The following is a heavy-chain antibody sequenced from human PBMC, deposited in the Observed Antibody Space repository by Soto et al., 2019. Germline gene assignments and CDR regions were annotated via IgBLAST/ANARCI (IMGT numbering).Heavy chain of an antibody. CDR3: ARRWGPYYYDSTIQN. J-gene: IGHJ1*01. Sequence: XETRSLTCTVSGCSISSSSYYWGWIRQPPGKGLEWIGSIYYSGSTYYNPSLKSRVTISVDTSKNQFSLKLSSVTAADTAVYYCARRWGPYYYDSTIQNWGQGTLVTVSS. V-gene: IGHV4-39*01. CDR2: IYYSGST. CDR1: GCSISSSSYY. D-gene: IGHD3-22*01.